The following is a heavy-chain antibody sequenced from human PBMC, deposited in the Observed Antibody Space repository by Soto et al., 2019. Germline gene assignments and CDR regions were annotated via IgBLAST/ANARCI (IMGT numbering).Heavy chain of an antibody. D-gene: IGHD2-21*02. J-gene: IGHJ6*02. CDR1: GDTFSSYI. CDR2: VIPVLTTT. Sequence: QVQLVQSGAEVKKPGSSVRVSCRSSGDTFSSYIVNWLRLDPGRGLAWMGRVIPVLTTTDYAQNFRGRVTISADRSTNTVYLDLSSLRSDDTAVYYCARRRYCGYDCYHKHYYGMDVWGQGSLGTVAS. CDR3: ARRRYCGYDCYHKHYYGMDV. V-gene: IGHV1-69*08.